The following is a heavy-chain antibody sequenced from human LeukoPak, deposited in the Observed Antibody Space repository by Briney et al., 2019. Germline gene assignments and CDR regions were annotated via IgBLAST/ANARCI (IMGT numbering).Heavy chain of an antibody. J-gene: IGHJ4*02. D-gene: IGHD6-19*01. V-gene: IGHV4-39*01. CDR2: IYYSGRT. CDR1: GGSLSSSRYY. CDR3: ARIPIAVAGKGFFDY. Sequence: SETLSLTRTVSGGSLSSSRYYWGWIRPPPGKGLEWLGSIYYSGRTYYNPSLKSRVTISVDTSKDQFSLKLSSVTAADTAVYYCARIPIAVAGKGFFDYWGQGTLVTVSS.